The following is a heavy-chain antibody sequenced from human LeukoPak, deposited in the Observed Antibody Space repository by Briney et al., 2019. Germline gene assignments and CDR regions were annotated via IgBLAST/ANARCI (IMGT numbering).Heavy chain of an antibody. CDR2: ISAYNGNT. CDR1: GYTFTSYG. D-gene: IGHD3-22*01. V-gene: IGHV1-18*01. Sequence: ASVKVSCKASGYTFTSYGISWVRQAPGQGLEWMGWISAYNGNTNYAQKLQGRVTMTTDTSTSTAYMELRSLRSDDTAVYYCARVGDYYDSSGYGGWFDPWGQGTLVTVSS. J-gene: IGHJ5*02. CDR3: ARVGDYYDSSGYGGWFDP.